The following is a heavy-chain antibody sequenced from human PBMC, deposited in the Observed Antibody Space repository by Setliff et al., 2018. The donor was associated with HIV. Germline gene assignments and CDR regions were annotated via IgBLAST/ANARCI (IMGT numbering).Heavy chain of an antibody. CDR2: LYYSGSA. V-gene: IGHV4-39*01. J-gene: IGHJ4*03. Sequence: PSETLSLTCAVSGDSISISSSFWGWIRQPPGKGLEWIGTLYYSGSAYYNPSLKSRLTISVDTSKNQFSLKLSSVTAADTTVYYCARHSGLGGYYSPFDYWGPETLLVTVSS. CDR1: GDSISISSSF. CDR3: ARHSGLGGYYSPFDY. D-gene: IGHD3-22*01.